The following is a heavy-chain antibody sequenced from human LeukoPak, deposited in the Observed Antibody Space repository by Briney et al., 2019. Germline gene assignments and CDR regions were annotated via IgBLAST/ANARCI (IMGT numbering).Heavy chain of an antibody. D-gene: IGHD5-12*01. CDR2: INPNSGVT. V-gene: IGHV1-2*02. Sequence: GASVKVSFKASGYTFSGFYIHWVRQAPGQGLEWVGWINPNSGVTNYAQKLQGRLTITRDTSIDTAYMQLSRLRSDHTAVYYCAKDRYGDYEAPFHYYMDAWGRGTTVTVSS. CDR1: GYTFSGFY. J-gene: IGHJ6*03. CDR3: AKDRYGDYEAPFHYYMDA.